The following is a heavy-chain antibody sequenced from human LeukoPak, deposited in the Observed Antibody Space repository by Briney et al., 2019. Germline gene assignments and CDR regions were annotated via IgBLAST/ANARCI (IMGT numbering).Heavy chain of an antibody. V-gene: IGHV4-4*08. CDR1: GGSISSDY. Sequence: SETLSLTCTVSGGSISSDYWSWIRQPPGEGLEWIGYIYISGSTSYKPSLQSRVTISVDTSKNQFSLKLSSVTAADTAVYYCATHIYCSGGNCYFDPWGQGTLVTVSP. CDR2: IYISGST. J-gene: IGHJ5*02. CDR3: ATHIYCSGGNCYFDP. D-gene: IGHD2-15*01.